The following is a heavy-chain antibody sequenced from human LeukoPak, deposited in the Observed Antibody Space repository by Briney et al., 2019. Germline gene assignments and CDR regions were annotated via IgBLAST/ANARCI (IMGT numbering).Heavy chain of an antibody. D-gene: IGHD3-10*01. V-gene: IGHV1-24*01. CDR1: GYTLTELS. Sequence: ASVKVSCKVSGYTLTELSMHWVRQAPGKGLEWMGGFDPEDGETIYAQKFQGRVTMTEDTSTDTAYMELSSLGSGDTAVYYCATLLGVMVRGVINTYYYYYMDVWGKGTTVTISS. J-gene: IGHJ6*03. CDR2: FDPEDGET. CDR3: ATLLGVMVRGVINTYYYYYMDV.